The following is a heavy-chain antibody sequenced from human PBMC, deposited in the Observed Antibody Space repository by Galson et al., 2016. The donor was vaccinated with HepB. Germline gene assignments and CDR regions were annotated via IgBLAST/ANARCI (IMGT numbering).Heavy chain of an antibody. CDR2: ISSSSSYI. CDR3: ARDLGHYDFWSGYYDYYYMDV. D-gene: IGHD3-3*01. Sequence: SLRLSCAASGFTFSDYYMHWIRQAPGKGLEWVSSISSSSSYIYYADSVKGRFTISRDSAKNSLYLQMNSLRAEDTAVYYCARDLGHYDFWSGYYDYYYMDVWGKGTTVTVSS. CDR1: GFTFSDYY. V-gene: IGHV3-11*06. J-gene: IGHJ6*03.